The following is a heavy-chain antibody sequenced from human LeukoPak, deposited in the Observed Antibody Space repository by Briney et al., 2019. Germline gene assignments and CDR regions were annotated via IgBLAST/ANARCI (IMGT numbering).Heavy chain of an antibody. D-gene: IGHD6-19*01. V-gene: IGHV3-20*04. Sequence: GGSLRLSCAASGFTFSSYAMSWVRQVPGKGLEWVSGINWNGGSTGYADSVKGRFTISRDNAKNSLYLQMNSLRAEDTALYYCARDIVLIAVAVRGSFDIWGQGTMVTVSS. CDR3: ARDIVLIAVAVRGSFDI. CDR2: INWNGGST. J-gene: IGHJ3*02. CDR1: GFTFSSYA.